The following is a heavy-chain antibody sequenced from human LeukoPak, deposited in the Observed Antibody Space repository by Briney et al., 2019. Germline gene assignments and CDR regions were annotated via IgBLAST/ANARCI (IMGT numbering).Heavy chain of an antibody. CDR2: IYYSGST. CDR3: ARALHCSSTSCSPFDP. D-gene: IGHD2-2*01. Sequence: SETLSLTCTVSGGSISSSSYYWGWIRQPPGKGLEWIGSIYYSGSTYYNPSLKSRVTISVDTSKNQFSLKLSSVTAADTAVYYCARALHCSSTSCSPFDPWGQGTLVTVSS. V-gene: IGHV4-39*07. CDR1: GGSISSSSYY. J-gene: IGHJ5*02.